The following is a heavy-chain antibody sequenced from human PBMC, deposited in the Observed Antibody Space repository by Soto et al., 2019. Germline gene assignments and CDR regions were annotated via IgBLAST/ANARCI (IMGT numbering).Heavy chain of an antibody. Sequence: PVGSLRLSCAASGFTFSSYWMSWVRQAPGKGLEWVANIKQDGSEKYYVDSVKGRFTISRDNAKNSLYLQMNSLRAEDTAVYYCARDNYDSSGYYYYYYYGMDVWGQGTTVTVSS. D-gene: IGHD3-22*01. CDR3: ARDNYDSSGYYYYYYYGMDV. CDR1: GFTFSSYW. J-gene: IGHJ6*02. CDR2: IKQDGSEK. V-gene: IGHV3-7*01.